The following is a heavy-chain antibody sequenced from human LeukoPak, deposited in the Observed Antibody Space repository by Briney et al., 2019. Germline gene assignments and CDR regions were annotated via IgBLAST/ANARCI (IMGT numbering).Heavy chain of an antibody. CDR1: GFTFSSYA. CDR3: AKDDYGSGSSYY. CDR2: ISGSGGST. D-gene: IGHD3-10*01. Sequence: TGGSLRLSCAASGFTFSSYAMSWVRQAPGKGLEWVSAISGSGGSTYYADSVKGRYTISRDNSKNTLYLQMNSLRAEDTAVYYCAKDDYGSGSSYYWGQGTLVTVSS. V-gene: IGHV3-23*01. J-gene: IGHJ4*02.